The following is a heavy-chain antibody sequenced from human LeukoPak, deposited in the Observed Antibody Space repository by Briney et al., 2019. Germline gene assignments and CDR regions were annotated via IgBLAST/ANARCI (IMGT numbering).Heavy chain of an antibody. D-gene: IGHD6-25*01. J-gene: IGHJ4*02. CDR1: GFTFRDYA. CDR3: ARVHRPYNIGLMDY. V-gene: IGHV1-18*01. CDR2: ISGYNDNT. Sequence: ASVKVSCKTSGFTFRDYAIGWVRHVPGQGLEWMGWISGYNDNTNFAQTLQDRVSMATDTSTDTAYMTLRSLRSDDTAVYFCARVHRPYNIGLMDYWGQGTLVTVSS.